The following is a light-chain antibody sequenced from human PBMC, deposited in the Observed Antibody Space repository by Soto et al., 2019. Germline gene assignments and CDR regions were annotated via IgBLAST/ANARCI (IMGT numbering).Light chain of an antibody. CDR2: GSS. CDR1: QSVSSH. J-gene: IGKJ4*01. Sequence: EILMTQSPASLSVSPGERATLSCRASQSVSSHLAWYQHKPGQAPRLLISGSSTRATGIPARFSGSRSGTEFTLTISSRQAEDFGVYFCQQYNSWRLSFGGWTMVEIK. CDR3: QQYNSWRLS. V-gene: IGKV3-15*01.